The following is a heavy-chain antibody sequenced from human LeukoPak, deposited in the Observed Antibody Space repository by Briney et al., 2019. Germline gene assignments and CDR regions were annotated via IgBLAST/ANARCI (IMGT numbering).Heavy chain of an antibody. CDR2: IRYDGNEK. CDR3: PKAYGSRLLKGDHQNMDV. D-gene: IGHD2-21*02. CDR1: GLIFSNYG. V-gene: IGHV3-30*02. J-gene: IGHJ6*04. Sequence: GGSLTLSCVAPGLIFSNYGMHWVRQAPGKGLDWVSFIRYDGNEKQYADSMRGRVTISRDNSKGTLFLQMTSLRPEDTAVYYCPKAYGSRLLKGDHQNMDVWGKGTTVIVSS.